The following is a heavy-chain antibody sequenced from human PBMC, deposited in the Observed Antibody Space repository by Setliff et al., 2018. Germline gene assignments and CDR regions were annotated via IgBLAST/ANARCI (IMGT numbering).Heavy chain of an antibody. CDR2: IYPGDSDT. CDR1: GYSFTSYW. Sequence: PGESLKISCKGSGYSFTSYWIGWVRQMPGKGLEWMGIIYPGDSDTRYSPSSQGQVTISADKSISTAYLQWSSLKASDTAMYYCARVGQQLVYYYYGMDVWGQGTTVTVSS. CDR3: ARVGQQLVYYYYGMDV. V-gene: IGHV5-51*01. J-gene: IGHJ6*02. D-gene: IGHD6-13*01.